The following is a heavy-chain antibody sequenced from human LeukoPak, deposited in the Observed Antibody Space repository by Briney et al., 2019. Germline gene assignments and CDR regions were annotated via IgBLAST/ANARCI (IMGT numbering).Heavy chain of an antibody. V-gene: IGHV3-30*02. CDR2: IRYDGSNK. Sequence: PGGSLRLSCAASGFTSSSYGMHWVRQAPGKGLEWVAFIRYDGSNKYYTDSVKGRFTISRDNSKNTLYLQMNSLRAEDTAVYYCAKDTAMVAEFFYWGQGTLVTVSS. D-gene: IGHD5-18*01. CDR1: GFTSSSYG. J-gene: IGHJ4*02. CDR3: AKDTAMVAEFFY.